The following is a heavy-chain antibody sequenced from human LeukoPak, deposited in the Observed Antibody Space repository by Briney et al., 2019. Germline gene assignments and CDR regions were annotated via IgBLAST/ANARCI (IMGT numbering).Heavy chain of an antibody. D-gene: IGHD1-26*01. CDR2: IYYSGST. J-gene: IGHJ5*02. CDR1: GGSISSGGYY. CDR3: ARAVGSYYNWFDP. Sequence: SQTLSLTCTVSGGSISSGGYYCRWFRQHPGNCLEWIGYIYYSGSTYYNPSLKSRVTISVDTSKNQFSLKLSSVTAADTAVYYCARAVGSYYNWFDPWGQGTLVTVSS. V-gene: IGHV4-31*03.